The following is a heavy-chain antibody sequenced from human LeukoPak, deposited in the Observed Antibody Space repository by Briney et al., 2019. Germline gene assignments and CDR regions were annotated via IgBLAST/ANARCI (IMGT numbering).Heavy chain of an antibody. D-gene: IGHD5/OR15-5a*01. CDR1: GVTFSNYW. CDR2: NNSDETST. Sequence: GESLRLSCAACGVTFSNYWMHWMRQAPGKGLEWVSRNNSDETSTNYADSVKGRFTISRDNAKNTLYLQMNSLRAEDTAVYYCASRRSTSFDYWGQGTLVTVSS. J-gene: IGHJ4*02. V-gene: IGHV3-74*01. CDR3: ASRRSTSFDY.